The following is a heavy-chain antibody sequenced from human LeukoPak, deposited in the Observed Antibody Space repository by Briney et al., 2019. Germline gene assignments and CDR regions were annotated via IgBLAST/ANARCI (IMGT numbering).Heavy chain of an antibody. CDR3: ARVGIAAAGLFMDV. CDR1: GGSISSYY. V-gene: IGHV4-4*07. J-gene: IGHJ6*02. CDR2: IYTSGST. D-gene: IGHD6-13*01. Sequence: SETLSLTCTVSGGSISSYYWSWIRQPAGKGLEWIGRIYTSGSTNYNPSLKSRVTISVDTSKNQFSLKLSSVTAADTAVYYCARVGIAAAGLFMDVWGQGTTVTVSS.